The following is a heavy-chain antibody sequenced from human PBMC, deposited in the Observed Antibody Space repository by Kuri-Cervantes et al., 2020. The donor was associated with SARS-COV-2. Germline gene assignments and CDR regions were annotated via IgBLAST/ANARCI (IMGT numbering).Heavy chain of an antibody. CDR1: GGTFSSYA. V-gene: IGHV1-69*06. Sequence: SVKVSCKASGGTFSSYAISWVRQAPGQGLEWMGGIIPIFGTANYAQKFQGRVTTTADKSTSTAYMELSSLRSEDTAVYYCAGSRWLQLDYYYYYGMDVWGQGTTVTVSS. CDR3: AGSRWLQLDYYYYYGMDV. J-gene: IGHJ6*02. D-gene: IGHD5-24*01. CDR2: IIPIFGTA.